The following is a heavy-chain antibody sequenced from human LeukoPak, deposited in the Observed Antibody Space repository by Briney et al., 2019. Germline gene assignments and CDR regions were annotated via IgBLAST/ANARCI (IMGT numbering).Heavy chain of an antibody. Sequence: GRSLRLSCAASGFIFSSNAMQWVRLAPGKGLEWVALISPPGTNKYYADSVKGRFTVSRDNTKNTLYLQMDSLRPEDTALYYCARSTVADYSLDSWGQGTLVTVSS. CDR1: GFIFSSNA. J-gene: IGHJ4*02. D-gene: IGHD2-21*02. V-gene: IGHV3-30*04. CDR3: ARSTVADYSLDS. CDR2: ISPPGTNK.